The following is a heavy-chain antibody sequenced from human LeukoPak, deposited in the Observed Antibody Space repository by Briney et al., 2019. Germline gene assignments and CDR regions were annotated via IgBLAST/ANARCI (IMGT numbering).Heavy chain of an antibody. Sequence: PGGSLRLSCAASGFPFSSYSMNWVRQATGKGLEWVSSISSSSSYIYYADSVKGRFPISRDNAKNSLYLKMNSLRAEDTAVYYCARRLAREYYGSGTSSFDLWGRGTLVTVSS. J-gene: IGHJ2*01. D-gene: IGHD3-10*01. V-gene: IGHV3-21*01. CDR2: ISSSSSYI. CDR1: GFPFSSYS. CDR3: ARRLAREYYGSGTSSFDL.